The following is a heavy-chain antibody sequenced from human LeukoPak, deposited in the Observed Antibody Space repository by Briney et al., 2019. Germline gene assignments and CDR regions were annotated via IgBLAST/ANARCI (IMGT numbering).Heavy chain of an antibody. Sequence: GGSLRLSCAASGFTFSDKYMTWVRQAPGKGLEWLSYISGNGGIIQYADSVKGRFTISRDTSKNTLYLKMNSLRAEDTAVYYCAKETSVAGFFWGQGPLDTVSS. J-gene: IGHJ4*02. CDR2: ISGNGGII. V-gene: IGHV3-23*01. CDR3: AKETSVAGFF. CDR1: GFTFSDKY. D-gene: IGHD6-19*01.